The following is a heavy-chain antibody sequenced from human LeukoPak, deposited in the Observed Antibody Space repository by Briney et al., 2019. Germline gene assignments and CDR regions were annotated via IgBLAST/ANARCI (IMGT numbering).Heavy chain of an antibody. Sequence: ASVNVSCKASGYTFTSYGISWVRQAPGQGLEWMGMIYPRDGSTSYAQKFQGRVTVTRDTSTSTVHMELSGLRSEDTAVYYCARDQEGFDYWGQGTLVTVSS. J-gene: IGHJ4*02. CDR2: IYPRDGST. V-gene: IGHV1-46*01. CDR1: GYTFTSYG. CDR3: ARDQEGFDY.